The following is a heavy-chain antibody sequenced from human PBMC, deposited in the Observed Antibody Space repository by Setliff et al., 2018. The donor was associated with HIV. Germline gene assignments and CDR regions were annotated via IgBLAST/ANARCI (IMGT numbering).Heavy chain of an antibody. J-gene: IGHJ5*02. CDR2: IYVGGSV. CDR1: GGSMNSDSYS. CDR3: ARAKTIGVSAVFFDP. Sequence: SQTLSLTCTVSGGSMNSDSYSWTWLRQPAGKGPELIGHIYVGGSVIYNPSLASRVTISMVPSKNQFSLDLSSVTAADTAKYYCARAKTIGVSAVFFDPWGQGRPVTVS. D-gene: IGHD3-3*01. V-gene: IGHV4-61*09.